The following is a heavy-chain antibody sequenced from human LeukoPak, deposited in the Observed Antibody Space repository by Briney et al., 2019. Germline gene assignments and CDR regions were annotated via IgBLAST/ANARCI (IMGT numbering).Heavy chain of an antibody. CDR2: ISYGGSNK. CDR1: GFTFSTYG. V-gene: IGHV3-30*03. CDR3: ARDGSGSNYFFDY. D-gene: IGHD1-26*01. Sequence: GGSLRLSCAASGFTFSTYGMHWGRQAPGKGLEWVAVISYGGSNKYYTDSVKGRFTISRDNSKNTLYLQMNSLRAEDTAAYYCARDGSGSNYFFDYWGQGTLVTVSS. J-gene: IGHJ4*02.